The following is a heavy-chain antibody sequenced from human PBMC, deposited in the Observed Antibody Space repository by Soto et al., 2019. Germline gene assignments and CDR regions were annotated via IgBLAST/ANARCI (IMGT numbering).Heavy chain of an antibody. D-gene: IGHD3-22*01. Sequence: PGGSLRLSCAASGFTFSSYAMSWVRQAPGKGLEWVSAISGSGGSTYYADSVKGRFTISRDNSKNTLYLQMNSLRAEDTAVYYCAKEGPYYYDSSGYYYFDYWGQGTLVTVSS. V-gene: IGHV3-23*01. CDR1: GFTFSSYA. J-gene: IGHJ4*02. CDR2: ISGSGGST. CDR3: AKEGPYYYDSSGYYYFDY.